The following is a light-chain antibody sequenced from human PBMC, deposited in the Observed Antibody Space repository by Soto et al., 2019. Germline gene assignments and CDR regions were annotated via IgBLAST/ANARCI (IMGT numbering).Light chain of an antibody. CDR3: QQSYSTPMYT. J-gene: IGKJ2*01. V-gene: IGKV1-39*01. Sequence: DIQMTQSPSSLSASVGDRVTITCRASQSISSYLNWYQQKPGKAPKLLIYAASSLQSGVPSRFSGSGSETDFPLTISSLQPEDFATYYCQQSYSTPMYTFGQGTKLEIK. CDR1: QSISSY. CDR2: AAS.